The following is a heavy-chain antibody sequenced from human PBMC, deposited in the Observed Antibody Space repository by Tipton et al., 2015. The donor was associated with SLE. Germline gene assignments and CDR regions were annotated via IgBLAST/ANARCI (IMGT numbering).Heavy chain of an antibody. CDR2: IYYSGST. D-gene: IGHD3-3*01. J-gene: IGHJ4*02. Sequence: TLSLTCTVSGGSISSSSYYWGWIRQPPGKGLEWIGSIYYSGSTYYNPSLKSRVTISVDTSKNQFSLKLSSVTAADTAVYYCAGFRYYDLLYYFDYWGQGTLVTVSS. V-gene: IGHV4-39*07. CDR1: GGSISSSSYY. CDR3: AGFRYYDLLYYFDY.